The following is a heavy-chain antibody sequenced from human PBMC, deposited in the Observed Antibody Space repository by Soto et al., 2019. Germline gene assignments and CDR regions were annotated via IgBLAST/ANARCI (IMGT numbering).Heavy chain of an antibody. J-gene: IGHJ3*02. Sequence: PSETLSLTCTVSGGSISSYYWSWIRQPPGKGLEWIGYIYYSGSTNYNPSLKSRVTISVDTSKNQFSLKLSSVTAADTAVYYCARSRDFWSGYEGGFDIWGQGTMVTVSS. CDR2: IYYSGST. V-gene: IGHV4-59*01. CDR1: GGSISSYY. CDR3: ARSRDFWSGYEGGFDI. D-gene: IGHD3-3*01.